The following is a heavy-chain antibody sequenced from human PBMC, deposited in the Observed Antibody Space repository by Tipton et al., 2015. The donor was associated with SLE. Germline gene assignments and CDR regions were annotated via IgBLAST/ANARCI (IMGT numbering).Heavy chain of an antibody. D-gene: IGHD3-22*01. CDR3: ARGSTYYYDSTGFDL. J-gene: IGHJ2*01. CDR1: GGSFSGYY. Sequence: TLSLTCAVYGGSFSGYYWSWIRQPPGKGLEWIGEINHSGSTSYNPSLKSRVTISVDTSKNQFSLKLSSVTAADTAVYYCARGSTYYYDSTGFDLWGRGTLVTVSS. CDR2: INHSGST. V-gene: IGHV4-34*01.